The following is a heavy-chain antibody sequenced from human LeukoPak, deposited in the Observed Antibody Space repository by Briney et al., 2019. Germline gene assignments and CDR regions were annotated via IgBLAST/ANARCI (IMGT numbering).Heavy chain of an antibody. Sequence: GGSLRLSCAASGFTFSSYGMHWVRQAPGKGLEWVAVISYDGSNKYYADSVKGRFTISRDNSKNTLYLQMNSLRAEDTAVYYCAKDPYYDFSNPHFDYWGQGTLVTVSS. CDR2: ISYDGSNK. J-gene: IGHJ4*02. V-gene: IGHV3-30*18. CDR3: AKDPYYDFSNPHFDY. D-gene: IGHD3-3*01. CDR1: GFTFSSYG.